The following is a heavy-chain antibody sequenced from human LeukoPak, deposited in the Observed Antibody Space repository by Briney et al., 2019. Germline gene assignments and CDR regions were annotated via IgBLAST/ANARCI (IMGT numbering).Heavy chain of an antibody. J-gene: IGHJ3*02. CDR3: ARSGRGGAFDI. D-gene: IGHD1-26*01. CDR1: GFTLSSNW. Sequence: PGGFLRLSCAGSGFTLSSNWMHWVRQGPGKGLVWVSRIYSDGSRTNYADSVKGRFTISGDNAKNTLYLQMNSLRAEDTAVYYCARSGRGGAFDIWGQGTMVTVSS. V-gene: IGHV3-74*01. CDR2: IYSDGSRT.